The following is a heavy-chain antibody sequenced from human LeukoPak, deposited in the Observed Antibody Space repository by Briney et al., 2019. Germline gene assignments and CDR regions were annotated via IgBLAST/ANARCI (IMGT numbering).Heavy chain of an antibody. Sequence: SETLSLTCAVYGVSFSGYYWSWIRQPPGKGLEWIGEINHSGGTKYNPSLKSRVTISIDTPENQFSLKLSSVTAADTAVYYCARGLGVAVAALFDYWGQGTLVTVSS. V-gene: IGHV4-34*01. CDR3: ARGLGVAVAALFDY. CDR2: INHSGGT. J-gene: IGHJ4*02. D-gene: IGHD6-19*01. CDR1: GVSFSGYY.